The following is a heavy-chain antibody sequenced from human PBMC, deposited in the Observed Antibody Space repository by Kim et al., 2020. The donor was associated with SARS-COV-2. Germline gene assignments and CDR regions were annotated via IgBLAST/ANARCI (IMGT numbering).Heavy chain of an antibody. Sequence: SETLSLTCAVSGGSISSSNWWSWVRQPPGKGLEWIGEIYHSGSTNYNPALKSRVTISVDKYKNQFSLKLSSVTAAETAVYYCASGGSYPHSTSDYWGQRALVALSS. J-gene: IGHJ4*02. CDR3: ASGGSYPHSTSDY. V-gene: IGHV4-4*02. CDR1: GGSISSSNW. CDR2: IYHSGST. D-gene: IGHD3-16*02.